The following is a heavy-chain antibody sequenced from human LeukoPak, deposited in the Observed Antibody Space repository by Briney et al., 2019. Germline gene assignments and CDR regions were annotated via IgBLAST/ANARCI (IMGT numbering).Heavy chain of an antibody. D-gene: IGHD2-8*01. CDR1: GYTFTGYY. V-gene: IGHV1-2*02. CDR3: ARGSEDIVLMVYGPFDY. CDR2: INPNSDGT. Sequence: ASVKVSCKASGYTFTGYYMHWVRQAPGQGLEWMGWINPNSDGTNYAQKFQGRVTMTRDTSISTAYMELSRLRSDDTAVYYCARGSEDIVLMVYGPFDYWGQGTLVTVSS. J-gene: IGHJ4*02.